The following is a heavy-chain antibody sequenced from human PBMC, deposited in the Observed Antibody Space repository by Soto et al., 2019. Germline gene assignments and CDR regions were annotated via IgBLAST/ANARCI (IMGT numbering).Heavy chain of an antibody. CDR3: ASLVATITRGWFDP. CDR1: GGSISSGDYY. J-gene: IGHJ5*02. Sequence: SETLSLTCTVSGGSISSGDYYWSWIRQPPGKGLEWIGYIYYSGSTYYNPSLKSLVTISVDTSKNQFSLKLSSVTAADTAVYYCASLVATITRGWFDPWAREPWSPSPQ. D-gene: IGHD5-12*01. V-gene: IGHV4-30-4*01. CDR2: IYYSGST.